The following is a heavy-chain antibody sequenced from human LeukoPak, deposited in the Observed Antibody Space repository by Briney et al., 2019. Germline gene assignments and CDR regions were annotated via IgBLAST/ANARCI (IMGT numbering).Heavy chain of an antibody. D-gene: IGHD3-3*01. V-gene: IGHV3-7*01. CDR1: GFTFSTSW. CDR2: IKANGSET. CDR3: ARDRSISGVVTIDF. J-gene: IGHJ4*02. Sequence: GGSLRLSCAASGFTFSTSWMTWVRQAPGKGLEWVANIKANGSETYYADSVMGRFTISRDNAKNTVYLQMNSLRAEDTAVYYCARDRSISGVVTIDFGGQGTLVTVSS.